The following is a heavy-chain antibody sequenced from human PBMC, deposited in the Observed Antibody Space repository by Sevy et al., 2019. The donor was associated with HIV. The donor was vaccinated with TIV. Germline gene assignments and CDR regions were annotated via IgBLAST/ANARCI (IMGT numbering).Heavy chain of an antibody. J-gene: IGHJ6*02. Sequence: SETLSLTCAVYGGSFSGYYWSWIRQPPGKGLEWIGEINHSGSTNYNPSLKSRVTISVDRSKNQFSLKLSSVTAADTAVYYCARSYYDFWSGYYYYYYYGMDVWGQGTTVTVSS. CDR3: ARSYYDFWSGYYYYYYYGMDV. CDR1: GGSFSGYY. CDR2: INHSGST. V-gene: IGHV4-34*01. D-gene: IGHD3-3*01.